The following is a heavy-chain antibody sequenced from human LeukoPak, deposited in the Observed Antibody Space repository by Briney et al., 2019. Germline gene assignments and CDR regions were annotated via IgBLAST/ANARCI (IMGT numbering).Heavy chain of an antibody. D-gene: IGHD6-19*01. V-gene: IGHV3-48*03. CDR2: ISSIGSTI. J-gene: IGHJ4*02. CDR3: ARSGQWLYHFDF. Sequence: GSLRLSCAASGFTFSTYEMNWVRLAPGKGLEWVSYISSIGSTIYCADSLKGRFTISRDNAKNSLYLQMNSPRAEDTAVYYCARSGQWLYHFDFWGQGTLVTVSS. CDR1: GFTFSTYE.